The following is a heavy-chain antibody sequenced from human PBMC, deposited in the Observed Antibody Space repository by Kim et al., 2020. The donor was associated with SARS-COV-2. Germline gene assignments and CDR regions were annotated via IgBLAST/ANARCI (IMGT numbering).Heavy chain of an antibody. V-gene: IGHV4-59*01. Sequence: SETLSLTCTVSGGSISSYYWSWIRQPPGKGLEWIGYIYYSGSTNYNPSLKSRVTISVDTSKNQFSLKVSSVTAADTAAYYCARMVGAAYYFDYWGQGTLVAV. CDR2: IYYSGST. CDR3: ARMVGAAYYFDY. J-gene: IGHJ4*02. CDR1: GGSISSYY. D-gene: IGHD2-15*01.